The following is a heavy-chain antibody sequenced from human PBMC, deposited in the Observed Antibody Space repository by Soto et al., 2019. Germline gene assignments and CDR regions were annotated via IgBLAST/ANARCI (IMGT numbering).Heavy chain of an antibody. CDR1: GGSISSYY. J-gene: IGHJ6*03. CDR2: IYYSGST. CDR3: ARVEASYYDFWSSPKPHAFYYYMDV. D-gene: IGHD3-3*01. Sequence: PSETLSLTCTVSGGSISSYYWSWIRQPPGKGLEWIGYIYYSGSTNYNPSLKSRVTISVDTSKNQFSLKLSSVTAADTAVYYCARVEASYYDFWSSPKPHAFYYYMDVWGKGTTVTVSS. V-gene: IGHV4-59*01.